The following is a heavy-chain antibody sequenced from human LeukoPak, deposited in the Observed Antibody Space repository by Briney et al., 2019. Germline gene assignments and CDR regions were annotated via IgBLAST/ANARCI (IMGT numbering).Heavy chain of an antibody. CDR1: GGSISSYY. V-gene: IGHV4-59*01. CDR2: IYYSGST. D-gene: IGHD3-10*01. CDR3: ARYPGLEGAGSKGAFDY. Sequence: SETLSLTCTVSGGSISSYYWSWIRQPPGKGLEWIGYIYYSGSTNYNPSLKSRVTISVDMSKNQFSLKLRSATAADTAVYYCARYPGLEGAGSKGAFDYWGQGTPVTVSS. J-gene: IGHJ4*02.